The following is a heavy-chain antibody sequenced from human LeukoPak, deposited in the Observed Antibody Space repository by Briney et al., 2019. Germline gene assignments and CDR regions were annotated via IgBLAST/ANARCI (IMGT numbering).Heavy chain of an antibody. CDR3: ARAWVGATGYFDY. CDR1: GFTFSSYS. Sequence: GGSLRLSCAASGFTFSSYSMNWVRQAPGKGLEWVSSISSSSSYIYYADSVKGRFTISRDNAKNSLYLQMNSLRAEDTAVYYCARAWVGATGYFDYWGQGTLVTVSS. CDR2: ISSSSSYI. V-gene: IGHV3-21*01. D-gene: IGHD1-26*01. J-gene: IGHJ4*02.